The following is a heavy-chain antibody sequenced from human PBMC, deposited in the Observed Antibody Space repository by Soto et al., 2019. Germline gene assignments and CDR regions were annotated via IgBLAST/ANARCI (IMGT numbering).Heavy chain of an antibody. CDR1: GDSFTGYY. CDR2: INPNSGGT. J-gene: IGHJ3*02. V-gene: IGHV1-2*04. Sequence: ASVKVSCEACGDSFTGYYMHWVRQAPGQGLEWMGWINPNSGGTNYAQKFQGWVTMTRDTSISTAYMELSRLRSDDTAVYYCARGGPYYYDSSGYYHAFDIWGQGTMVTVSS. CDR3: ARGGPYYYDSSGYYHAFDI. D-gene: IGHD3-22*01.